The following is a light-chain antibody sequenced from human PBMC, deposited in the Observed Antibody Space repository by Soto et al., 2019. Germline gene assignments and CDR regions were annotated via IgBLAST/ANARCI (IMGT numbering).Light chain of an antibody. J-gene: IGKJ4*01. CDR2: AAS. V-gene: IGKV1-27*01. CDR1: QDINNF. Sequence: DIQMTQSPSSLSASVGDRVTITCRASQDINNFLAWYQQKPGKGPWLLIYAASTLQSGVPSRFSGSGSGTDFTLTISSLQPEDVATYYCQKYNSAPLTFGGGTKVEVK. CDR3: QKYNSAPLT.